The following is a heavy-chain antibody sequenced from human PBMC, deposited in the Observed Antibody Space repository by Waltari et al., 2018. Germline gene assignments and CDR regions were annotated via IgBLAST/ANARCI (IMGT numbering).Heavy chain of an antibody. CDR3: ARVRDIVLVVGSTQKRNEFDA. D-gene: IGHD2-8*02. J-gene: IGHJ5*02. CDR2: ISPYNDNT. CDR1: GYSFTNFG. V-gene: IGHV1-18*01. Sequence: QVQLVQSGPEVKRPGASVKVSCRASGYSFTNFGISWVRQAPGQGLEWMGWISPYNDNTNYAQSLQGRVTMTTDTYTNTAYLELRSLNSDDTAVYFCARVRDIVLVVGSTQKRNEFDAWGQGTLVTVSS.